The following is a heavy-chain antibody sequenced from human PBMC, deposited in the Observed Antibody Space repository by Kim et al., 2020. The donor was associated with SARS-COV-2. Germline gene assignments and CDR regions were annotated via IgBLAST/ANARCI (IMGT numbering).Heavy chain of an antibody. Sequence: SETLSLTCTVSGGSISSGGYYWSWIRQHPGKGLEWIGYIYYSGSTYYNPSLKSRVTISVDTSKNQFSLKLSSVTAADTAVYYCARDGLLRAFDIWGQGTMVTVSS. J-gene: IGHJ3*02. CDR1: GGSISSGGYY. D-gene: IGHD1-26*01. V-gene: IGHV4-31*03. CDR3: ARDGLLRAFDI. CDR2: IYYSGST.